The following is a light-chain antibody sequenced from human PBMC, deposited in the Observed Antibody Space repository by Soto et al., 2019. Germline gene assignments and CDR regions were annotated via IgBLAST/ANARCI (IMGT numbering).Light chain of an antibody. Sequence: QSVLTQPASVSGSPGQSITISCTGTSGDIGSYNHVSWYQQHPGKAPTLMILDVENRPSGVSNRFSGSKSGDTASLGISGLQAEDEADYYCCSYTSGSTLYVCGTGTKVTVL. J-gene: IGLJ1*01. V-gene: IGLV2-14*03. CDR3: CSYTSGSTLYV. CDR2: DVE. CDR1: SGDIGSYNH.